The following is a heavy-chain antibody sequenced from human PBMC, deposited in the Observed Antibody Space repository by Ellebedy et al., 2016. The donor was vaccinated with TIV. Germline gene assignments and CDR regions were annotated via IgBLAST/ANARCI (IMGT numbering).Heavy chain of an antibody. D-gene: IGHD3-22*01. CDR1: GFNFKHAW. V-gene: IGHV3-15*01. CDR2: IKSETDGGTA. Sequence: GGSLRLXCAASGFNFKHAWMTWVRQAPGKGLEWVGRIKSETDGGTADYTAPVRGRFTISRDDSKNTLYLQISSLRNEDSAVYYCTTDLARDYYDDSGLSFWGQGTLVTVSS. J-gene: IGHJ4*02. CDR3: TTDLARDYYDDSGLSF.